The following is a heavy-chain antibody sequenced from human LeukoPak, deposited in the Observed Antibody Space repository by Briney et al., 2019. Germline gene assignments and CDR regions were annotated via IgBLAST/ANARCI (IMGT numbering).Heavy chain of an antibody. D-gene: IGHD2-2*01. V-gene: IGHV1-18*04. CDR1: GYTFTSYG. Sequence: ASVKVSCKASGYTFTSYGISWVRQAPGQGLEWMGWIGAYNGNTNYAQKLQGRVTMTTDTSTSTAYMELRSLRSDDTAVYYCARDLLGCSSTSCRPYNWFDPWGQGTLATVSS. CDR3: ARDLLGCSSTSCRPYNWFDP. J-gene: IGHJ5*02. CDR2: IGAYNGNT.